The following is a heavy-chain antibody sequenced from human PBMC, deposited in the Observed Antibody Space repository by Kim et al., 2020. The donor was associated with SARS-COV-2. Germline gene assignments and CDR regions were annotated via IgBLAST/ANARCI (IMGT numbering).Heavy chain of an antibody. J-gene: IGHJ6*02. CDR3: ARGRKGATHTMGYYGMDV. CDR2: INHSGST. Sequence: SETLSLTCAVYGGSFSGYYWSWIRQPPGKGLEWIGEINHSGSTNYNPSLKSRVTISVDTSKNQFSLKLSSVTAADTAVYYCARGRKGATHTMGYYGMDVWGQGTTVTVSS. V-gene: IGHV4-34*01. D-gene: IGHD1-26*01. CDR1: GGSFSGYY.